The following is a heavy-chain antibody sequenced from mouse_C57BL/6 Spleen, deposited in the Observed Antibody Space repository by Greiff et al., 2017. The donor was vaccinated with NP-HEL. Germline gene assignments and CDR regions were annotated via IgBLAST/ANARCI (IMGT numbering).Heavy chain of an antibody. CDR1: GYTFTDYN. CDR3: ARGNYDYGWYFDV. D-gene: IGHD2-4*01. CDR2: INPNNGGT. Sequence: EVQLQQSGPELVKPGASVKIPCKASGYTFTDYNMDWVKQSHGKSLEWIGDINPNNGGTIYNQKFKGKATLTVDKSSSTAYMELRSLTSEDTAVYYCARGNYDYGWYFDVWGTGTTVTVSS. J-gene: IGHJ1*03. V-gene: IGHV1-18*01.